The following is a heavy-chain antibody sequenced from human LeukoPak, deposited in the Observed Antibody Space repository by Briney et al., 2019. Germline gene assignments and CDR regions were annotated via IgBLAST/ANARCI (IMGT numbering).Heavy chain of an antibody. CDR2: ISAYNGNT. V-gene: IGHV1-18*01. D-gene: IGHD3-10*01. CDR1: GYTLTTYG. CDR3: VRAPPGVSGSPSWY. Sequence: ASVKVSCKASGYTLTTYGISWVRQAPGQGLEWMGWISAYNGNTNYAQKLQGRVTMTTDTFASTAYMELRSLRSDDTAVYYCVRAPPGVSGSPSWYWGQGTLVTVSS. J-gene: IGHJ4*02.